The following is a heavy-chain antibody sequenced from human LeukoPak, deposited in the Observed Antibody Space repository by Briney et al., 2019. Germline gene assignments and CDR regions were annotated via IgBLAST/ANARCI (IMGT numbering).Heavy chain of an antibody. V-gene: IGHV4-38-2*02. Sequence: SETLSHTCTVSGYSISSGYYWGWIRQPPGKGLEWIGSIYHSGSTYYNPSLKSRVTISVDTSKNQFSLKLSSVTAADTAVYYCARGPPLRGDFDYWGQGTLVTVSS. J-gene: IGHJ4*02. CDR2: IYHSGST. CDR3: ARGPPLRGDFDY. CDR1: GYSISSGYY.